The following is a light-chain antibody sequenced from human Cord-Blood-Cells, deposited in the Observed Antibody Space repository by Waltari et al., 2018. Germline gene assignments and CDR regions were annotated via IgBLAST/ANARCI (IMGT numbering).Light chain of an antibody. CDR1: SSDVGGYNF. CDR2: DVS. Sequence: QSPLTQPRPVSGSPGQPVTIPCPGTSSDVGGYNFFPWYQQPPGKAPKLMIYDVSKRPSGVPDRFSGSKSGNTASLTISGLQAEDEADYYCCSYAGSYTWVFGGGTKLTVL. CDR3: CSYAGSYTWV. V-gene: IGLV2-11*01. J-gene: IGLJ3*02.